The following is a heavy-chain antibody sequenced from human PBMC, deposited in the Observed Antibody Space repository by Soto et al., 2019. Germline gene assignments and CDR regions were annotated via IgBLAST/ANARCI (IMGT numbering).Heavy chain of an antibody. J-gene: IGHJ4*02. CDR1: GGSISNYY. Sequence: SETLSLTCTVSGGSISNYYCNWIRQPAGKGLEWIGRIDTSGSTNYNPSLKSRVTMSVDTSKQEFSLKLSSVTAADTALYYCARGGQDFWSGPFDYWGRGALVTVS. CDR2: IDTSGST. V-gene: IGHV4-4*07. CDR3: ARGGQDFWSGPFDY. D-gene: IGHD3-3*01.